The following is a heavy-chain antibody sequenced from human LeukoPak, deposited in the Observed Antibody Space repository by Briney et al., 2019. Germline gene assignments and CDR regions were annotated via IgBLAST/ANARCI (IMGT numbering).Heavy chain of an antibody. D-gene: IGHD1-26*01. J-gene: IGHJ4*02. CDR2: IYYSGST. Sequence: SETLSLTCTVSGGSISYYYWSWIRQPPGKGLEWIGYIYYSGSTNYNPSLKSRVTISVATSKNQFSLKLSSVTAADTAVYHCASLRERSYYARGFDYWGRGTLVTVSS. CDR1: GGSISYYY. V-gene: IGHV4-59*08. CDR3: ASLRERSYYARGFDY.